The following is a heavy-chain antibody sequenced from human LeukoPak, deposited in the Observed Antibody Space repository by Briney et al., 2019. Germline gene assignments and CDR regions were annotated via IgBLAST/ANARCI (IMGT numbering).Heavy chain of an antibody. J-gene: IGHJ4*02. CDR1: GFTFSAYW. D-gene: IGHD3-10*01. CDR3: VRDRGGLPVVY. Sequence: GESLRLSCAASGFTFSAYWMHWVRQVPGKGLVWVSHISSDGSTTTYAGSVKGRFTISRDNARNTLFLQMKSLRAEDTAVYYCVRDRGGLPVVYWGQGSLVTVSS. CDR2: ISSDGSTT. V-gene: IGHV3-74*01.